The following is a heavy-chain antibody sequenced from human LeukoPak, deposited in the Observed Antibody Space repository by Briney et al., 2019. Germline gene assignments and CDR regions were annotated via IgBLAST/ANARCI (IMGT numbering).Heavy chain of an antibody. Sequence: SETLSLTCTVSGGSISSHYWSWIRQPPGKGLEWIGYIYYSGSTNYNPSLKSRVTISVDTSKNQFSLKLSSVTAADTAVYYCARVSGGITIFGGFDPWGQGTLVNVSS. D-gene: IGHD3-3*01. J-gene: IGHJ5*02. CDR3: ARVSGGITIFGGFDP. V-gene: IGHV4-59*11. CDR2: IYYSGST. CDR1: GGSISSHY.